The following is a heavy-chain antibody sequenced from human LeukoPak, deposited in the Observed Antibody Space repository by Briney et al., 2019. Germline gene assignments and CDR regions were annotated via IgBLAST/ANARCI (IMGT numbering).Heavy chain of an antibody. CDR2: ISAYNGNT. V-gene: IGHV1-18*01. CDR1: GYTFTSYG. D-gene: IGHD1-26*01. CDR3: ARDLPVGATFKPDNWFDP. J-gene: IGHJ5*02. Sequence: GASVKVSCKASGYTFTSYGISWVRQAPGQGLEWMGWISAYNGNTNYAQKLQGRVTMTTDTSTSTAYMELRSLRSDDTAVYYCARDLPVGATFKPDNWFDPWGQGTLVTVSS.